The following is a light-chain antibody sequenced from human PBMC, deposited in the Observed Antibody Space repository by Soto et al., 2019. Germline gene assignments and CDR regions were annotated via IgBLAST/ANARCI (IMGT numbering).Light chain of an antibody. CDR3: QHYNNWPPYT. CDR2: GAS. V-gene: IGKV3-15*01. J-gene: IGKJ2*01. CDR1: QSVSSN. Sequence: EILMTQSPATLSVSPGERATLSCRASQSVSSNLAWYQQKPGQAPRLPIYGASTRATGIPARFSGSGSGTEFTLTITSLQSEDFAVYYCQHYNNWPPYTFGQGTKVDIK.